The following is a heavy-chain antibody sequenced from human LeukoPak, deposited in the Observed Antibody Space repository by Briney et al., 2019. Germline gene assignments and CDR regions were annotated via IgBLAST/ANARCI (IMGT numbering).Heavy chain of an antibody. D-gene: IGHD6-13*01. CDR3: ARGSTYSSSWGFDY. Sequence: GGSLRLSCAASGFTVSSNYMSWVRQAPGKGLEWVSVIYSGGSTYYADSVKGRFTISRDNSKNTLYLQMNSLRAEDTAVYHCARGSTYSSSWGFDYWGQGTLVTVSS. J-gene: IGHJ4*02. CDR1: GFTVSSNY. V-gene: IGHV3-53*01. CDR2: IYSGGST.